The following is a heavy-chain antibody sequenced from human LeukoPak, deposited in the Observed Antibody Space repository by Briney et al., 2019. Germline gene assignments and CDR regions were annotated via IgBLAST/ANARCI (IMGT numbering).Heavy chain of an antibody. CDR2: ISSSSSYI. CDR3: ARPLTGKEDY. V-gene: IGHV3-21*01. D-gene: IGHD1-20*01. Sequence: GGSLRLSCAASGFTFSSYSMNWVRQAPGKGLEWVSSISSSSSYIYYADSVKGRFTISSDNAKNSLYLQMNSLRAEDTAVYYCARPLTGKEDYWGQGTLVTVSS. J-gene: IGHJ4*02. CDR1: GFTFSSYS.